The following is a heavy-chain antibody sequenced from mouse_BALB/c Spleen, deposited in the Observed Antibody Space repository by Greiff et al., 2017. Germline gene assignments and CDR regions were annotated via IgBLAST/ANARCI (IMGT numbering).Heavy chain of an antibody. CDR3: ARDAYYGRGGYFDV. Sequence: DVKLVESGGGLVQPGGSLKLSCAASGFTFSSYGMSWVRQTPDKRLELVATINSNGGSTYYPDSVKGRFTISRDNAKNTLYLQMSSLKSEDTAMYYCARDAYYGRGGYFDVWGAGTTVTVSS. CDR1: GFTFSSYG. J-gene: IGHJ1*01. V-gene: IGHV5-6-3*01. D-gene: IGHD1-1*01. CDR2: INSNGGST.